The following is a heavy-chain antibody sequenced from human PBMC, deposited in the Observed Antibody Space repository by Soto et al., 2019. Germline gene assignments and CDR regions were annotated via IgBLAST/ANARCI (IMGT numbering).Heavy chain of an antibody. D-gene: IGHD3-10*01. Sequence: PSETLSLTCAVSGGSISSSNWWSWVRQPPGKGLEWIGEIYHSGSTNYNPSLKSRVTISVDKSKNQFSLKLSSVTAADTAVYYCARIYGSGSYYIDYWGQGTLVTVSS. J-gene: IGHJ4*02. CDR1: GGSISSSNW. CDR2: IYHSGST. CDR3: ARIYGSGSYYIDY. V-gene: IGHV4-4*02.